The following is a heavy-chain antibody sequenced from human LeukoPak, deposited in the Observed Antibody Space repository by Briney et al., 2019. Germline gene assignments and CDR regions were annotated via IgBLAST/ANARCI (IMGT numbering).Heavy chain of an antibody. CDR2: INHSGST. Sequence: SETLSLTCAVYGGSFSGYYWSWIRQPPGKGLEWIGEINHSGSTNYNPSLKSRVTISVDTSKNQFSLKLSSVTAAGTAVYYCARDGYSSSSFDYWGQGTLVTVSS. D-gene: IGHD6-13*01. J-gene: IGHJ4*02. CDR1: GGSFSGYY. V-gene: IGHV4-34*01. CDR3: ARDGYSSSSFDY.